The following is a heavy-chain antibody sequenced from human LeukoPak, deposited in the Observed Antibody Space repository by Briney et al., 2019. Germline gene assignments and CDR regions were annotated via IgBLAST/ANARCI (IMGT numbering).Heavy chain of an antibody. CDR2: ISAYNGNT. CDR3: ARDSIDYDFWSGPNWFDP. D-gene: IGHD3-3*01. CDR1: GYTFTSYG. V-gene: IGHV1-18*01. Sequence: GASVKVSCKASGYTFTSYGISWVRQAPGQGLEWMGWISAYNGNTNYAQKLQGRVTMTTDTSTSTAYMELRSLRSDDTAVYYCARDSIDYDFWSGPNWFDPWGQGTLVTVSS. J-gene: IGHJ5*02.